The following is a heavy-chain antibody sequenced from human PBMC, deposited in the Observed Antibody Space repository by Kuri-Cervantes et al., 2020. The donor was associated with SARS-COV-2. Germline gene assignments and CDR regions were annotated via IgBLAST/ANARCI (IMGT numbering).Heavy chain of an antibody. Sequence: LSLTCAASGFTISSYWMSWVRQAPGKGLEWVANIKQDGSEKYYVDSVKGRFTISRDNAKNSLYLQMNSLRAEDTAVYYCARDQGWLDPWWFDPWGQGTLVTVSS. J-gene: IGHJ5*02. CDR2: IKQDGSEK. V-gene: IGHV3-7*01. D-gene: IGHD6-19*01. CDR1: GFTISSYW. CDR3: ARDQGWLDPWWFDP.